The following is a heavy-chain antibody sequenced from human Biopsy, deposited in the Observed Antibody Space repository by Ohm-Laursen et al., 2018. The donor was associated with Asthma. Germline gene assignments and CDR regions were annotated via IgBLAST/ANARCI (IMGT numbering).Heavy chain of an antibody. CDR1: GFTFDDYA. V-gene: IGHV3-9*01. CDR2: VSWNSGSI. CDR3: VKDIRLQLWGFDS. D-gene: IGHD6-13*01. J-gene: IGHJ4*02. Sequence: SLRLPCAAPGFTFDDYAMHWVRQAPGKGLEWVSGVSWNSGSIDYADSVKGRFTISRDNAKNSLYLQMNSLRGADTALYYCVKDIRLQLWGFDSWGQGTLVTVSS.